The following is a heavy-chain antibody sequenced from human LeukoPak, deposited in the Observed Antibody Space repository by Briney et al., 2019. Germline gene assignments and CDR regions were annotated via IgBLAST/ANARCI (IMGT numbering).Heavy chain of an antibody. CDR1: GGSISSGGYY. D-gene: IGHD6-6*01. V-gene: IGHV4-30-2*01. Sequence: SQTLSLTCTVSGGSISSGGYYWSWIRQPPGKGLEWTGYIYHSGSTYYNPSLKSRVTISVDRSKNQFSLKLSSVTAADTAVYYCARERESGPAYSSSSCWFDPWGQGTLVTVSS. CDR2: IYHSGST. CDR3: ARERESGPAYSSSSCWFDP. J-gene: IGHJ5*02.